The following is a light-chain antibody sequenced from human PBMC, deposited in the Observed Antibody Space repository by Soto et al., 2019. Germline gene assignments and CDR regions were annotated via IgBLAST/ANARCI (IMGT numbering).Light chain of an antibody. V-gene: IGLV2-14*03. CDR3: SSYTRRSTLA. J-gene: IGLJ2*01. CDR2: DVN. Sequence: QSALTQPASVSASPGQSITISCTGTSSDVGAYNYVSWYQQHPGKAPKLMIFDVNNRPSGVSNRFSGSKSGNTASLPISGLQSEDEADYYCSSYTRRSTLAFGGGTKLTVL. CDR1: SSDVGAYNY.